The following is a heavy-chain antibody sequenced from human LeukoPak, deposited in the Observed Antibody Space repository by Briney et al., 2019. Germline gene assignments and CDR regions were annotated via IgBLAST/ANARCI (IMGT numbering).Heavy chain of an antibody. CDR2: VHYTGST. CDR3: VRQRYSSGWNDC. CDR1: GGSVSSDSHH. J-gene: IGHJ4*02. D-gene: IGHD6-19*01. Sequence: PSETLSLTCSVSGGSVSSDSHHWGWIRQPPGKGLEWMGSVHYTGSTYYNPSFQSRVTMSVDTSKTQFSLSLDSVTAADTALYYCVRQRYSSGWNDCWGQGTLVIVSS. V-gene: IGHV4-39*01.